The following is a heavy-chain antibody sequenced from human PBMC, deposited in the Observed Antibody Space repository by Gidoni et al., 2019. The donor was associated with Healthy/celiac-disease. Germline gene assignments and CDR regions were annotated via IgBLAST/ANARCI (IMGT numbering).Heavy chain of an antibody. CDR1: GFTFSSYS. J-gene: IGHJ4*02. V-gene: IGHV3-21*01. Sequence: EVQLVESGGGLVKPGGSLRLSCAASGFTFSSYSMNWVRQAPGKGLEWCSSISSSSSYIYYADSVKGRFTISRDNAKNSLYLQMNSLRAEDTAVYYCARDIVGATPDYWGQGTLVTVSS. CDR2: ISSSSSYI. CDR3: ARDIVGATPDY. D-gene: IGHD1-26*01.